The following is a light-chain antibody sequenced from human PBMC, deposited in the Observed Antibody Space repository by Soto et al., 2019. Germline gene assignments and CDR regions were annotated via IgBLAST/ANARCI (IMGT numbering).Light chain of an antibody. Sequence: ETVLTQSPATLSLSPGETATLSYRASQSVDIYLAWYQQKPGQPPRLLIYDASNRATGIPARFSGSGSGTDFTLTISSLEPEDFAVYYCQQRRNWPPLTFGGGTKVEIK. CDR1: QSVDIY. J-gene: IGKJ4*01. V-gene: IGKV3-11*01. CDR3: QQRRNWPPLT. CDR2: DAS.